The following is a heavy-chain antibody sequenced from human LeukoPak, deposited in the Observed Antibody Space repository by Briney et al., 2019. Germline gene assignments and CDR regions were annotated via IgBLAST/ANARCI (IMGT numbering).Heavy chain of an antibody. CDR2: ISYDGSNK. V-gene: IGHV3-30*18. CDR3: AKDQGYYDSSGYSN. Sequence: QPGVSLRLSCAESGLTFSSYGMHCVRQAPGKGLEWVAVISYDGSNKYYADSVKGRFTISRDNSKNTLYLQMNSLRAEDTAVYYCAKDQGYYDSSGYSNWGQGTLVTVSS. CDR1: GLTFSSYG. D-gene: IGHD3-22*01. J-gene: IGHJ4*02.